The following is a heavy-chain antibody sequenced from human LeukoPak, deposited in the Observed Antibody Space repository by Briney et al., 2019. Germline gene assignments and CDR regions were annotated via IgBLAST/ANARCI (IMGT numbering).Heavy chain of an antibody. CDR3: ARGSGPGSIDY. CDR2: IYHSGST. Sequence: PSETLSLTCTVSGYSISSGYYWGWIRQPPGKGLEWIGSIYHSGSTYYNPSLKSRVTISVDTSKNQFSLKPSSVTAADTAVYYCARGSGPGSIDYWGQGTLVTVSS. J-gene: IGHJ4*02. V-gene: IGHV4-38-2*02. CDR1: GYSISSGYY. D-gene: IGHD3-3*01.